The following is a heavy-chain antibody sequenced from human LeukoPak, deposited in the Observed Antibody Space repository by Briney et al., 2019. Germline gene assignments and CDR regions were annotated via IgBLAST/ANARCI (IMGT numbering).Heavy chain of an antibody. J-gene: IGHJ3*02. D-gene: IGHD3-22*01. CDR3: ASLSHSGFNAFDI. CDR2: IIPIFGTA. CDR1: GGTFSSYA. Sequence: ASVKVSCKASGGTFSSYAISWVRQAPGQGLEWVGGIIPIFGTANYAQKFQGRVTITTDESTSTAYMELSSLRSEDTAVHYCASLSHSGFNAFDIWGQGTMVTVSS. V-gene: IGHV1-69*05.